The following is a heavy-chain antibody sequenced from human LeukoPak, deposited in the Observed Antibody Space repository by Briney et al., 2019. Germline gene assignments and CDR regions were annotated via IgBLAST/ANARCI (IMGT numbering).Heavy chain of an antibody. CDR1: GFSFTAYS. J-gene: IGHJ4*02. CDR3: ARRFDS. CDR2: IGPGGDI. Sequence: GGSLRLSCAASGFSFTAYSMNWVRQAPGRGLEWISYIGPGGDIYYADSVTGRFTVSRDTAKNSLYPQMNGLRVEDTAVYYCARRFDSWGQGTLVTVSS. V-gene: IGHV3-48*01.